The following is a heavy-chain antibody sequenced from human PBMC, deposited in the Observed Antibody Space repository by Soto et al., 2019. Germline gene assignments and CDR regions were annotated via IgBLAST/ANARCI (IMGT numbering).Heavy chain of an antibody. CDR1: GFTFSSYG. CDR2: ISYDGSNK. J-gene: IGHJ4*03. D-gene: IGHD5-18*01. V-gene: IGHV3-30*18. Sequence: GGSLRLSCAASGFTFSSYGMHWVRQAPGKGLEWVAVISYDGSNKYYADSVKGRFTISRDNSKNTLYLQMNSLRAEDTAVYYCAKDVTELWFFEYWGQGTTVTVSS. CDR3: AKDVTELWFFEY.